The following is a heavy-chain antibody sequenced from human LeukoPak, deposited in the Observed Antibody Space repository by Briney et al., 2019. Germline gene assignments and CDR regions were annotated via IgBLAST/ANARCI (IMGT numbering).Heavy chain of an antibody. CDR2: ISSSSSYI. J-gene: IGHJ5*02. CDR1: GFTFRSYS. CDR3: AREAEQQLVRSWFDP. Sequence: GGSLRLSCAASGFTFRSYSMNWVRQAPGKGLEWVSSISSSSSYIYYADSVKGRFTISRDNAKNSLYLQMNSLRAEDTAVYYCAREAEQQLVRSWFDPWGQGTLVTVSS. V-gene: IGHV3-21*01. D-gene: IGHD6-13*01.